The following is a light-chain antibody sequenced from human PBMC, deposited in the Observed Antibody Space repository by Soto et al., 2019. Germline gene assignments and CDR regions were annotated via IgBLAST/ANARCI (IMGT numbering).Light chain of an antibody. J-gene: IGKJ2*01. CDR3: QQTYNTPYT. Sequence: IHMTQSPSSLSASVGDRVTITCRASQRITTYLNWYQQKPGEAPKLLISTSGTLQRGVPSRFTGSGSGTYFTLTITGLPPADFATSFCQQTYNTPYTFGQGTKLEIK. V-gene: IGKV1-39*01. CDR1: QRITTY. CDR2: TSG.